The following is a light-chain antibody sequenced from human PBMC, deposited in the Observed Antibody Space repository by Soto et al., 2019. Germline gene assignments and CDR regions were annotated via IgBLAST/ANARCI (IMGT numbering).Light chain of an antibody. V-gene: IGLV4-69*01. CDR2: LNSDGSH. CDR3: QTWGTGIQV. Sequence: QLVLTQSPSASASLGASVKLTCTLSRGHRSYAIAWHQQQPEKDPRYLMKLNSDGSHSKGDGIPDRFSGSSSGAERYLTISSLQSEDEADYYCQTWGTGIQVFGGGTKLTVL. CDR1: RGHRSYA. J-gene: IGLJ2*01.